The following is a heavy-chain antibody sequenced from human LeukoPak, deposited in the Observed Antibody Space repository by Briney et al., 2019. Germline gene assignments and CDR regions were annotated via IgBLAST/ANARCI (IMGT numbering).Heavy chain of an antibody. CDR1: GFPFSSYA. D-gene: IGHD3-22*01. J-gene: IGHJ4*02. CDR2: VSYDGSKK. V-gene: IGHV3-30*18. CDR3: GKPQYYFDSSGSVAYDY. Sequence: GGSLRLSCAASGFPFSSYAMHWVRQAPGKGLEWVAVVSYDGSKKHYADSVKGRFTISRDNSRNTLYLQLNSLRPEDTAIYYCGKPQYYFDSSGSVAYDYWGQGTLVTVSS.